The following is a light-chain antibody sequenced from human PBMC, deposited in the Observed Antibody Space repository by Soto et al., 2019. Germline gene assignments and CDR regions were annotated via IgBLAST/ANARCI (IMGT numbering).Light chain of an antibody. CDR2: RTN. CDR1: SSNVGSNY. V-gene: IGLV1-47*01. CDR3: AAWDDSVSGGFWV. J-gene: IGLJ3*02. Sequence: QSVLTQPPSASGTPGQRGTISCSGSSSNVGSNYVYWYQQLPGTAPKLLIYRTNQRPSGVPDRFSGSKSGTSASLAISGLLSEDEADYYCAAWDDSVSGGFWVFGGGTKLTVL.